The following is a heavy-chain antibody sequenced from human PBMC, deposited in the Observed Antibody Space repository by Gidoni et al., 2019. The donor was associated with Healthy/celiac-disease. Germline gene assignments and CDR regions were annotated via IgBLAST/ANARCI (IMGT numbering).Heavy chain of an antibody. V-gene: IGHV3-23*01. CDR3: AKDHSSGWYGVDAFDI. D-gene: IGHD6-19*01. CDR1: GFSFSSYA. CDR2: ISGSGGST. J-gene: IGHJ3*02. Sequence: EVQLLESGGGLVQPGGSLRLSCAAPGFSFSSYAMCWVRQAPGKGLGWVSAISGSGGSTYYADSVKGRFTISRDNSKNTLYLQMNSLRAEDTAVYYCAKDHSSGWYGVDAFDIWGQGTMVTVSS.